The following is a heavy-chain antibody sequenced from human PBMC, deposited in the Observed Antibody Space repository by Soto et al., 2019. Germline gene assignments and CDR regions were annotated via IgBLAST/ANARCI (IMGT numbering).Heavy chain of an antibody. J-gene: IGHJ5*02. V-gene: IGHV4-39*01. CDR3: ARLIYVTIFGVVIGAYNWFDP. D-gene: IGHD3-3*01. Sequence: SETLSLTCTVSGGSISSSSYYWGWIRQPPGKGLEWIGSIYYSGSTYYNPSLKSRVTISVDTSKNQFSLKLSSVTAADTAVYYCARLIYVTIFGVVIGAYNWFDPWGQGTLVTVSS. CDR1: GGSISSSSYY. CDR2: IYYSGST.